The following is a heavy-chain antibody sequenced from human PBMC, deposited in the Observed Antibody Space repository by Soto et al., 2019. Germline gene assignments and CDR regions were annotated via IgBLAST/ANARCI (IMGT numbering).Heavy chain of an antibody. D-gene: IGHD2-21*02. Sequence: PGGSLRLSCAASGFTFGSYAMSWVRQAPGKGLEWVSAITSGGGGTYYADSVKGRFTISWDNSKNTLYLQMNSLRAEDTAVYYCAKGHCDGDCYTFDYWGQGTLVTGS. J-gene: IGHJ4*02. CDR3: AKGHCDGDCYTFDY. V-gene: IGHV3-23*01. CDR2: ITSGGGGT. CDR1: GFTFGSYA.